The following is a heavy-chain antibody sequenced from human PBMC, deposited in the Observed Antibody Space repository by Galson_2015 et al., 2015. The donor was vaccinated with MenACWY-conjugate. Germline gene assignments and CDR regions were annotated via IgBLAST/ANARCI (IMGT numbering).Heavy chain of an antibody. CDR1: GGTFSSYA. CDR3: ARGEETPYYFDY. Sequence: VKVSCKASGGTFSSYAISWVRQAPGQGLEWMGGIIPIFGTANYAQKFQGRVTITADESTSTAYMELSSLRSEDTAVYYCARGEETPYYFDYWGQGTLVTVSS. D-gene: IGHD5-24*01. CDR2: IIPIFGTA. V-gene: IGHV1-69*01. J-gene: IGHJ4*02.